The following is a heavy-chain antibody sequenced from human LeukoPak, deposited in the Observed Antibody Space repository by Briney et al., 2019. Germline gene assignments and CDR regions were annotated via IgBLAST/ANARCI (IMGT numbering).Heavy chain of an antibody. J-gene: IGHJ5*02. V-gene: IGHV5-51*01. CDR3: ARQGPSTVHGFDP. Sequence: GESLKISCKGSGYIFTRYWIGWVRQMPGKGLEWMGIIFPSDSDTRYSPSFQGQVTISADKSINTASLQWTSLKASDTAIYYSARQGPSTVHGFDPWGQGTLVTASS. CDR2: IFPSDSDT. D-gene: IGHD4-17*01. CDR1: GYIFTRYW.